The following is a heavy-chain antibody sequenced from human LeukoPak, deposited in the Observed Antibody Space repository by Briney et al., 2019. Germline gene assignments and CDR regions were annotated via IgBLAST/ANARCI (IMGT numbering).Heavy chain of an antibody. CDR3: ARNPLGNCSSASCLRYWHFDL. J-gene: IGHJ2*01. CDR1: GGSISPYY. V-gene: IGHV4-59*01. D-gene: IGHD2-2*01. CDR2: IYYSGNT. Sequence: PSETLSLTCAVSGGSISPYYWSWIRQPPGKGLEWIGYIYYSGNTNYNPSLKSRVTISVDTSKNQFPLKLSSVTAADTAVYYCARNPLGNCSSASCLRYWHFDLWGRGTLVTVSS.